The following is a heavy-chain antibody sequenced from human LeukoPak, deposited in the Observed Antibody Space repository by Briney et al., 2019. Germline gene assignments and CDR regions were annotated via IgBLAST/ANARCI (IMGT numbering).Heavy chain of an antibody. D-gene: IGHD2-15*01. Sequence: ASVEVSCKASGYTFTGYYMHWVRQAPGQGLEWMGWINPNSGGTNYAQKFQGRVTMTRDTSISTAYMELSRLRSDDTAVYYCATLGYCSGGSCYSDPFDYWGQGTLVTVSS. J-gene: IGHJ4*02. CDR1: GYTFTGYY. CDR3: ATLGYCSGGSCYSDPFDY. V-gene: IGHV1-2*02. CDR2: INPNSGGT.